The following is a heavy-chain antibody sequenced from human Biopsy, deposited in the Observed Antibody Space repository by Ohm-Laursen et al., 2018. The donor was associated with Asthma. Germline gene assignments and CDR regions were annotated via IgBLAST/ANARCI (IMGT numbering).Heavy chain of an antibody. V-gene: IGHV3-11*01. CDR3: ARDREVYGSGIGALYYYYYYGMDV. CDR1: GFSVSSNY. Sequence: SLRLSCAASGFSVSSNYMSWIRQAPGKGLEWVSYISSSGSTIYYADSVKGRFTISRDNAKNSLYLQMNSLRAEDTAVYYCARDREVYGSGIGALYYYYYYGMDVWGQGTTVTVSS. CDR2: ISSSGSTI. D-gene: IGHD3-10*01. J-gene: IGHJ6*02.